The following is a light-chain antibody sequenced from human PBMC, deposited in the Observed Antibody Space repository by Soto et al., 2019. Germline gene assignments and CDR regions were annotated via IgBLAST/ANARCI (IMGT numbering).Light chain of an antibody. V-gene: IGKV3-15*01. CDR3: QQYNEWPLT. Sequence: EIVMTQSPATLSVSPGERATLSCRASQSVSNNLAWYQQKPGQAPRLLIYSASSRATGIPARFSVSASGTEFTLTISSLQSEDFAVYYCQQYNEWPLTFVGATMVETK. J-gene: IGKJ4*01. CDR2: SAS. CDR1: QSVSNN.